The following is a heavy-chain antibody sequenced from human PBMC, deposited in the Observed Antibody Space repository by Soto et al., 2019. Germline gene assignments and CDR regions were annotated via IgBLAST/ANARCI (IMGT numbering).Heavy chain of an antibody. CDR3: ATPRGYDFWSGYYTDYYYYGMDV. CDR1: GYTFTSYD. D-gene: IGHD3-3*01. Sequence: ASVKVSCKASGYTFTSYDINWVRQATGQGLEWMGWMNPNSGNTGYAQKFQGRVTMTRNTSISTAYMELSSLRSEDTAVYYCATPRGYDFWSGYYTDYYYYGMDVWGQGTTVTVSS. J-gene: IGHJ6*02. V-gene: IGHV1-8*01. CDR2: MNPNSGNT.